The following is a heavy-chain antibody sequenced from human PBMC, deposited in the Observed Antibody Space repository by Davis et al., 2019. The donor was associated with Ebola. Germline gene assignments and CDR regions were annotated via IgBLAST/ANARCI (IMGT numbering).Heavy chain of an antibody. D-gene: IGHD4-11*01. CDR2: INAGNGDT. V-gene: IGHV1-3*01. CDR3: ARGNSNYDDFDY. J-gene: IGHJ4*02. CDR1: GYTFTNYA. Sequence: ASVKVSCKTSGYTFTNYAIHWVRQAPGQRLEWMGWINAGNGDTKYSQKLQGRVTMTTDTSTSTAYMELRSLRSDDTAVYYCARGNSNYDDFDYWGQGTLVTVSS.